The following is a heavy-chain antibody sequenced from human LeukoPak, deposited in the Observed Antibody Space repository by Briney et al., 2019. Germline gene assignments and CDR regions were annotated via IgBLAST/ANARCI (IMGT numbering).Heavy chain of an antibody. D-gene: IGHD6-13*01. CDR1: GFTFSSYE. CDR2: ISSSGSTI. CDR3: ARDSFSEAAAGADAFDI. J-gene: IGHJ3*02. V-gene: IGHV3-48*03. Sequence: GGSLRLSCAASGFTFSSYEMNWVRQAPGKGLEWVSYISSSGSTIYYADSVKGRFTISRDNAKNSLYLQMNSLRAEDTAVYYCARDSFSEAAAGADAFDIWGQGTMVTVSS.